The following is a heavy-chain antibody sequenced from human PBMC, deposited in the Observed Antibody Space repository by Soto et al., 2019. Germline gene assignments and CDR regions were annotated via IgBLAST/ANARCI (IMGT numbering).Heavy chain of an antibody. V-gene: IGHV3-30*03. CDR3: ATDVVVGATPGLGDYYYYYGMDV. D-gene: IGHD1-26*01. CDR2: ISYDGSNK. Sequence: QVQLVESGGGVVQPGRSLRLSCAASGFTFSSYGMHWVRQAPGKGLEWVAVISYDGSNKYYADSVKGRFTISRDNSKNTMYLQMNSLRAEDTAVYYCATDVVVGATPGLGDYYYYYGMDVWGQGTTGTVSS. J-gene: IGHJ6*02. CDR1: GFTFSSYG.